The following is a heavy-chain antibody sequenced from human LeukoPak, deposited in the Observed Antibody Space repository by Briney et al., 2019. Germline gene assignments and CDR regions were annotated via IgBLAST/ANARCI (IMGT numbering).Heavy chain of an antibody. CDR1: GFTFSSYG. CDR3: ACITGPFDY. V-gene: IGHV3-23*01. Sequence: PGGSLRLSCAASGFTFSSYGMHWVRQAPGKGLEWVSAISGSGGSTYYADSVKGRFTISRDNSKNTLYLQMNSLRAEDTAVYYCACITGPFDYWGQGTLVTVSS. J-gene: IGHJ4*02. D-gene: IGHD1-20*01. CDR2: ISGSGGST.